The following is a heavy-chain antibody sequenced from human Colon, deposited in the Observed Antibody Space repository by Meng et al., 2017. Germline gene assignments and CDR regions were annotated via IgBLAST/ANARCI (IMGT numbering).Heavy chain of an antibody. Sequence: QGPLEQWGAGLLEPSETRSLPCAVYGGSFSGYYWSWIRQPPGKGLEWIGEINHSGSTNYNPSLKSRVTISVDTSKNQFSLKLSSVTAADTAVYYCARGWGYCSSTSCYFLDYWGQGTLVTVSS. CDR2: INHSGST. CDR3: ARGWGYCSSTSCYFLDY. J-gene: IGHJ4*02. V-gene: IGHV4-34*01. CDR1: GGSFSGYY. D-gene: IGHD2-2*01.